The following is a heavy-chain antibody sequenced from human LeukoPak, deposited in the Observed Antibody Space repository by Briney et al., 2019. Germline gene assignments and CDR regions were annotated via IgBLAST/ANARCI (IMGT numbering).Heavy chain of an antibody. J-gene: IGHJ4*02. V-gene: IGHV1-2*02. CDR2: INPNSGGT. CDR1: GCTFTDYY. Sequence: VASVKVSCKASGCTFTDYYIHWVRQAPGQGLEWMGWINPNSGGTNYAQKFYARVTMTRDTSISTAYMELSRLRSDDTAVYYCARVPLGYFDYWGQGTLVTVSS. CDR3: ARVPLGYFDY.